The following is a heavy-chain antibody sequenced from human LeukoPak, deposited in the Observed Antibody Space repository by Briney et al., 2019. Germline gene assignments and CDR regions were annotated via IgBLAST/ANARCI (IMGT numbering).Heavy chain of an antibody. CDR1: GGSISSSSYY. CDR3: ARLAAREFDY. CDR2: IYYSGST. J-gene: IGHJ4*02. Sequence: PSETLSLTCTVSGGSISSSSYYWGWIRQPPGKGLEWIGSIYYSGSTYYNPSLKSRVTISVDTSKNQFSLKLSSVTAADTAVYYCARLAAREFDYWGQGTLVTVS. V-gene: IGHV4-39*07. D-gene: IGHD2-15*01.